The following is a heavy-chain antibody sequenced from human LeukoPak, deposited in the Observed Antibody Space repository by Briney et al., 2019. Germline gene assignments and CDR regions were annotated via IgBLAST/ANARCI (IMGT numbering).Heavy chain of an antibody. CDR2: ISSSSSYI. CDR3: ASRTPSYSSGWYLVPDAFDI. CDR1: GFTFSSYS. V-gene: IGHV3-21*01. Sequence: NSGGSLRLSCAASGFTFSSYSMNWVRQAPGKGLEWVSSISSSSSYIYYADSVKGRFTISRDNAKNSLYLQMNSLRAEDTAVYYCASRTPSYSSGWYLVPDAFDIWGQGTMVTVSS. J-gene: IGHJ3*02. D-gene: IGHD6-19*01.